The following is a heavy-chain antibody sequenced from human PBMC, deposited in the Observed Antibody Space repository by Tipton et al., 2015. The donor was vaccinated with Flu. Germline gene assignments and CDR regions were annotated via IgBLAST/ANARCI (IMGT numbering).Heavy chain of an antibody. CDR2: INPSGGST. V-gene: IGHV1-46*01. Sequence: QVQLVQSGAEVKKPGASVKVSCKASGYTFTSYYMHWVRQAPGQGLEWMGIINPSGGSTSYAQKFQGRVTMTRDTSTSTVYMELSSLRSEDTAVYYCARIPPGGVYCSSTSCHDYWGQGTLVTVSS. D-gene: IGHD2-2*01. J-gene: IGHJ4*02. CDR3: ARIPPGGVYCSSTSCHDY. CDR1: GYTFTSYY.